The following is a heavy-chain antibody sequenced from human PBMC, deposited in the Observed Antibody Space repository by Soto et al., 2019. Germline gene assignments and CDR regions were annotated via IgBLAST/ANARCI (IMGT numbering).Heavy chain of an antibody. J-gene: IGHJ6*03. Sequence: GGSLRLSCAASGFTFSSYSMNWVRQAPGKGLEWVSSISSSSGYIYYADSVKGRFTISRDNAKNSLYLQMNSLRAEDTAVYYCAKDDYYGSGCYPHAPGYMEVWGKGTTVTVSS. CDR3: AKDDYYGSGCYPHAPGYMEV. CDR2: ISSSSGYI. CDR1: GFTFSSYS. D-gene: IGHD3-10*01. V-gene: IGHV3-21*01.